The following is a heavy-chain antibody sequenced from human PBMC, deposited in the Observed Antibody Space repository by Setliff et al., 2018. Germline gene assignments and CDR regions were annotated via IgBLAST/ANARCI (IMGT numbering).Heavy chain of an antibody. J-gene: IGHJ4*02. CDR3: ARAFGSGWF. CDR1: GGSISSSSYY. V-gene: IGHV3-7*01. Sequence: ETLSLTCTVSGGSISSSSYYWGWIRQAPGKGLEWVANIKQDGSEKYYVDSVKGRFTISRDNAKNSLYLQMNSLRAEDTAVYYCARAFGSGWFWGQGTLVTVSS. D-gene: IGHD6-19*01. CDR2: IKQDGSEK.